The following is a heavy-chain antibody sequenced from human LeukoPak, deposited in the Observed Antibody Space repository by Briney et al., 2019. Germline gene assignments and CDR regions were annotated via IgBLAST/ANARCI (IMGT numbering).Heavy chain of an antibody. CDR3: ARDHGYYGSGPTQDYYYMDV. J-gene: IGHJ6*03. CDR1: GFSISSGYY. D-gene: IGHD3-10*01. CDR2: IYRSGTT. V-gene: IGHV4-38-2*02. Sequence: SETLSLTCTVSGFSISSGYYWGWIRQPPGKGLEWIGSIYRSGTTYYNPSLKSRVTISVDTSKNQFSLKLSSVTAADTAVYYCARDHGYYGSGPTQDYYYMDVWGKGTTVTVSS.